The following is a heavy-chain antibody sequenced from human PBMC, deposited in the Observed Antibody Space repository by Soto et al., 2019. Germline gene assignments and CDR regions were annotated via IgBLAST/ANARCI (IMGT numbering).Heavy chain of an antibody. D-gene: IGHD2-2*01. CDR1: GGSISGSYYY. CDR3: SRVGCSNSKCYTRGMDV. V-gene: IGHV4-39*07. J-gene: IGHJ6*02. CDR2: VFYTGFT. Sequence: SETLSLTCAVSGGSISGSYYYWGWLRQSPGKGPEWIGSVFYTGFTSYNPSLKSRVSVSVDTSKNQFSLHLNSVTAADTAVYYCSRVGCSNSKCYTRGMDVWGQGTTVTVSS.